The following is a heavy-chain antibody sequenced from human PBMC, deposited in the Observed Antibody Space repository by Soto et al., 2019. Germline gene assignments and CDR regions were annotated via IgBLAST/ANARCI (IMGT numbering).Heavy chain of an antibody. V-gene: IGHV3-23*01. Sequence: EVQLLESGGGLVQPGGSLRLSCAASGFTFSSYAMSWVRQAPGKGLEWVSAISGSGGSTYYAASVKGRFTISSDNSKNTLYLQMNSLRAEDTAVYYCAANRGYNYYYGMDVWGQGTTVTVSS. J-gene: IGHJ6*02. CDR2: ISGSGGST. CDR3: AANRGYNYYYGMDV. CDR1: GFTFSSYA. D-gene: IGHD3-22*01.